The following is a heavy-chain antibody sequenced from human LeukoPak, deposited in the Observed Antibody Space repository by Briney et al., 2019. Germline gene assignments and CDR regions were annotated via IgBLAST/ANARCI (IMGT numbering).Heavy chain of an antibody. D-gene: IGHD3-10*01. CDR3: AKDAESYYGSGSYGFPYGMDV. V-gene: IGHV3-23*01. Sequence: GASLRLSCAASGFTFSSYAMSWVRQAPGKGLEWVSAISGSGGSTYYADSVKGRFTISRDNSKNTLYLQMNSLRAEDTAVYYCAKDAESYYGSGSYGFPYGMDVWGQGTTVTVSS. CDR1: GFTFSSYA. J-gene: IGHJ6*02. CDR2: ISGSGGST.